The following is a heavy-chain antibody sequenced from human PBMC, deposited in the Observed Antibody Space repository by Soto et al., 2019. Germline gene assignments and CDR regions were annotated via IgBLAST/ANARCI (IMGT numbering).Heavy chain of an antibody. J-gene: IGHJ4*02. V-gene: IGHV4-39*01. CDR3: ARHLSGYGYLYFEY. CDR2: GYHGGNT. Sequence: LQLQEPGPGLVKPSETQSLTCTVSGGSISSNSYYWAWIRQPPGKGLEWIGSGYHGGNTYYNPSHKSRVTISVDTSTNQFSLKLNSVTAADTAVYYCARHLSGYGYLYFEYWGQGILVTVSS. CDR1: GGSISSNSYY. D-gene: IGHD5-18*01.